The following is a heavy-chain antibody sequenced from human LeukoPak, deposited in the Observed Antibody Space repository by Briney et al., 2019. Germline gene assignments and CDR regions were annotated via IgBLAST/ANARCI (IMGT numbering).Heavy chain of an antibody. Sequence: SVKISCKASGGTFSSYAISWVRQAPGQGLEWMGGIIPIFGTANYAQKFQGRVTITTDESTSTAYMELSSLRSEDTAVYYCARDGSWYSSGWHAFDIWGQGTMVTVSS. CDR1: GGTFSSYA. D-gene: IGHD6-19*01. J-gene: IGHJ3*02. CDR2: IIPIFGTA. CDR3: ARDGSWYSSGWHAFDI. V-gene: IGHV1-69*05.